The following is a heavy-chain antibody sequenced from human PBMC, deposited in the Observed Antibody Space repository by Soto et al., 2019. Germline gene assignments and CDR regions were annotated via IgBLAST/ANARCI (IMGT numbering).Heavy chain of an antibody. D-gene: IGHD1-26*01. CDR3: ARDSVGGGLNY. V-gene: IGHV3-53*01. CDR2: LYSNGAT. Sequence: EVQLVESGGNLIQPGKSLKLSCVASGFTVSDHFISWVRQAPGKGLEWVSTLYSNGATYYADSVKDRFTIYRDNSKNTVYLQLKSLRVGDTAFYYCARDSVGGGLNYWGRGTLVTVSS. J-gene: IGHJ4*02. CDR1: GFTVSDHF.